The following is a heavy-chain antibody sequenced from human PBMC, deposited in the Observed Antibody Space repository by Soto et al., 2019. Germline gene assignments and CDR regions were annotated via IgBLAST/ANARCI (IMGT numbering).Heavy chain of an antibody. Sequence: GGSLRLSCATSGFMLSSFTMNWVRQAPGKGLEWLAQITTASTTFYPDSIRGRFTASRDDADNLVYLEMDNLRAEDSAMYYCHYSSGWNDYWGQGTLVTVSS. CDR3: HYSSGWNDY. CDR1: GFMLSSFT. J-gene: IGHJ4*02. D-gene: IGHD6-19*01. CDR2: ITTASTT. V-gene: IGHV3-48*04.